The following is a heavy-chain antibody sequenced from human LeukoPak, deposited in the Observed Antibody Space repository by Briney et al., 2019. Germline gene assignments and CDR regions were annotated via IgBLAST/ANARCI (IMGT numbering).Heavy chain of an antibody. CDR3: ARDRDYYGSGSYSH. V-gene: IGHV1-2*02. CDR1: GYTFTGYY. D-gene: IGHD3-10*01. CDR2: INPNSGGT. Sequence: ASVKVSCKASGYTFTGYYMHWVRQAPGQGLEWMGWINPNSGGTNYAQKFQGRVTMTRDTSISTAYMELSRLRSDDTAVYYCARDRDYYGSGSYSHWGQGTLVTVSS. J-gene: IGHJ4*02.